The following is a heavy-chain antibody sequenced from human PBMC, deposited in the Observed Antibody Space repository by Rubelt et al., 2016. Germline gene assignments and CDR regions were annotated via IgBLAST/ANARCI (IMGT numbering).Heavy chain of an antibody. Sequence: VQLVESGGGLVQPGGSLRLSCVVSGFTFSDYYMDWVRQAPGKGLEWVGRIRSITNNYATAYAASVKGRFIIPRDDSKKTAYLQMNSLKTEDTAVYYCTRQADSGNHFDYWGQGTLVTVSS. CDR1: GFTFSDYY. CDR2: IRSITNNYAT. D-gene: IGHD4-23*01. CDR3: TRQADSGNHFDY. J-gene: IGHJ4*02. V-gene: IGHV3-73*01.